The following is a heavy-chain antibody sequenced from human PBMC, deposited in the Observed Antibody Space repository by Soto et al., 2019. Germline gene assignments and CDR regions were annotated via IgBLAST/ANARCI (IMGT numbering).Heavy chain of an antibody. V-gene: IGHV3-30*18. CDR2: ISYDGSDK. J-gene: IGHJ6*03. Sequence: GSLRLSCAASGRSFSNYGMQWVRQAPGKGLEWVALISYDGSDKYYGDSVKGRFTISRDNSKNTLYLQMNNLRAEDTAVYYCGNGYYYLAVWGQGTTVTVSS. CDR1: GRSFSNYG. CDR3: GNGYYYLAV.